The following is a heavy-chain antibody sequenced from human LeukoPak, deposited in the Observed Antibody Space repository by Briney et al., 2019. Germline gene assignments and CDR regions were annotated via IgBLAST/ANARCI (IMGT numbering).Heavy chain of an antibody. J-gene: IGHJ5*02. V-gene: IGHV4-61*02. CDR3: ARGLMVRGVIGWFDP. Sequence: SETLSLTCTVSGGSISSGTYYWSWIRQPAGKGLEWIGRIYGKGSTNYNPSLKSRVTISVDTSKNQFSLKLSSVTAADTAVYYCARGLMVRGVIGWFDPWGQGTLVTVSS. D-gene: IGHD3-10*01. CDR1: GGSISSGTYY. CDR2: IYGKGST.